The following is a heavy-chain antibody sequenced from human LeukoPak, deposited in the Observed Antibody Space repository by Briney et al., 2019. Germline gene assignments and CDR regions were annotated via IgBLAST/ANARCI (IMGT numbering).Heavy chain of an antibody. D-gene: IGHD1-1*01. CDR2: ISYDGNNK. V-gene: IGHV3-30*03. Sequence: GGSLRLSCAASGFTFSHYGMHWVRQAPGKGLEWVALISYDGNNKYYADSVKGRFTISRDNSKNTLYLQVSSLRAEDTAVYYCARTPPGTTWFDPWGQGTLVTVSS. CDR1: GFTFSHYG. J-gene: IGHJ5*02. CDR3: ARTPPGTTWFDP.